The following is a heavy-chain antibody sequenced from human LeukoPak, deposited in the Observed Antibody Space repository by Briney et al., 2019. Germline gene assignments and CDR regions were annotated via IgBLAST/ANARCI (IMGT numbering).Heavy chain of an antibody. CDR2: IAYIGIT. V-gene: IGHV4-39*01. D-gene: IGHD5-18*01. J-gene: IGHJ4*02. CDR1: GDSISTSSYW. CDR3: TRLPLGYSLDH. Sequence: SETLSLTCTVSGDSISTSSYWWGWMRQSPGKGLEWIGSIAYIGITSYNPSLRSRVTISVDTSKNQFSLQLTSVTAADTAVYYCTRLPLGYSLDHWGQGTLVSVSS.